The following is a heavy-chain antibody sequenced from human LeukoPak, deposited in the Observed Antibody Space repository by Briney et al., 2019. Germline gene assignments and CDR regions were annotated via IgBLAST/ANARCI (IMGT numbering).Heavy chain of an antibody. CDR1: GDSISSGDYS. Sequence: PSETLSLTCTVSGDSISSGDYSWSWIRQHPGKGLEWIGYIYYSGSTYYNPSLKSRLTISVDTSKNQFSLKLSSVTAADTAVYYCARGHDSGDYDIYRYFDLWGRGTLVSVSS. CDR3: ARGHDSGDYDIYRYFDL. CDR2: IYYSGST. D-gene: IGHD4-17*01. V-gene: IGHV4-31*03. J-gene: IGHJ2*01.